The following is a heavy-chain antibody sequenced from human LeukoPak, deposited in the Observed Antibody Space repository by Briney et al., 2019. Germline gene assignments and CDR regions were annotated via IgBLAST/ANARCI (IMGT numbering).Heavy chain of an antibody. CDR3: ARSPGVTYYFDY. CDR1: GFTFSSYS. CDR2: ISGSGSYI. J-gene: IGHJ4*02. Sequence: GGSLRLSCAASGFTFSSYSMNWVRQAPGKGLEWVSYISGSGSYIYYADSVKGRLTISRDNAKNSLYLQMNSLRAEDTAVYYCARSPGVTYYFDYWGQGTLLAVSS. V-gene: IGHV3-21*05. D-gene: IGHD6-13*01.